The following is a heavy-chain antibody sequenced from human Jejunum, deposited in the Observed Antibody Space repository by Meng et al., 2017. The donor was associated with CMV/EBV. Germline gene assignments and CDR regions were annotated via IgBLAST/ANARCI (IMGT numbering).Heavy chain of an antibody. CDR2: ISYNRHT. CDR1: TSASYS. D-gene: IGHD2-15*01. Sequence: TSASYSWSWLRPPPGTRLEWIAYISYNRHTNYNPSLKSRVTLTGDTSKNQFSLKLSSVTAADTALYYCARESMVAVSRYYYYVMDVWGQGTTVTVSS. V-gene: IGHV4-61*01. CDR3: ARESMVAVSRYYYYVMDV. J-gene: IGHJ6*02.